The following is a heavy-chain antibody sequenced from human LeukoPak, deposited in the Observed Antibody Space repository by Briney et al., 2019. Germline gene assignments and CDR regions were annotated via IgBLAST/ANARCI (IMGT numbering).Heavy chain of an antibody. D-gene: IGHD3-3*01. CDR2: ISSSGSTI. Sequence: PGGSLRLSCAASGFTFSDYYMSWIRQAPGKGLEGGSYISSSGSTIYYADSVKGRFTISRDNAKNSLYLQMNSLRAEDTAVYYCARDSYDFWSGYPYYYYYMDVWGKGTTVTVSS. J-gene: IGHJ6*03. CDR1: GFTFSDYY. CDR3: ARDSYDFWSGYPYYYYYMDV. V-gene: IGHV3-11*04.